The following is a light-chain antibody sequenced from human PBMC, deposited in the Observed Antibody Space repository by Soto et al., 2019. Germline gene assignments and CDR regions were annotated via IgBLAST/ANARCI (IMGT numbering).Light chain of an antibody. CDR2: DAS. CDR1: QDISNY. CDR3: QKYNSAPLT. Sequence: IHMTQSPSSLSASVGHRATLTCQASQDISNYLNWYQQKPGKAPKLLIYDASTLQSGVPSRFSGSGSGTDFTLTISSLQTEDVATYYCQKYNSAPLTFGGGTKVDIK. V-gene: IGKV1-27*01. J-gene: IGKJ4*01.